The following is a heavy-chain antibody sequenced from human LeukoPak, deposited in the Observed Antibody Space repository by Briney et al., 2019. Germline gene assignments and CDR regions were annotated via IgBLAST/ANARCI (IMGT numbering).Heavy chain of an antibody. CDR3: VRVGSVSGSDYLDY. CDR2: SRNKAKSYTT. D-gene: IGHD6-19*01. Sequence: QPGGSLRLSCVASGFTFSNYAMTWVRQAPGKGLEWVGRSRNKAKSYTTEYAASVKGRFTISRDDSKNSLYLQMNSLETEDTAVYYCVRVGSVSGSDYLDYWGQGTLVTVSS. V-gene: IGHV3-72*01. J-gene: IGHJ4*02. CDR1: GFTFSNYA.